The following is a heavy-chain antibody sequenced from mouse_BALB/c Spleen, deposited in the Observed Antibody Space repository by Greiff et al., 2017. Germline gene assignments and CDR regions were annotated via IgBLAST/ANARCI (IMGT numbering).Heavy chain of an antibody. Sequence: EVMLVESGGGLVKPGGSLKLSCAASGFTFSSYAMSWVRQTPEKRLEWVASISSGGSTYYPDSVKGRFTISRDNARNILYLQMSSLRSEDTAMYYCAKNTTYAMDYWGQGTSVTVSS. V-gene: IGHV5-6-5*01. D-gene: IGHD1-1*01. CDR3: AKNTTYAMDY. J-gene: IGHJ4*01. CDR2: ISSGGST. CDR1: GFTFSSYA.